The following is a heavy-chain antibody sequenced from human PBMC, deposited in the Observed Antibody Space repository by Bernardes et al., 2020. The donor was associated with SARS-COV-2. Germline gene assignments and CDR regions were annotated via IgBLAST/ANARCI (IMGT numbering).Heavy chain of an antibody. CDR3: VRRQGQCYIDY. CDR1: GYRFSSYL. J-gene: IGHJ4*02. V-gene: IGHV5-51*01. Sequence: GESLKISCRASGYRFSSYLIGWVRQPPGKGLEWMGIIYPTDSDTRYNPSFRGQVIISADESTNTAYLQLNSLKASDTAKYYCVRRQGQCYIDYWGQGTLVTVSS. CDR2: IYPTDSDT. D-gene: IGHD2-2*02.